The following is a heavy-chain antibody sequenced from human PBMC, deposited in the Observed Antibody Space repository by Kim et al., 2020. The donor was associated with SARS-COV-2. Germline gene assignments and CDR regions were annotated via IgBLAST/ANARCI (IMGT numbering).Heavy chain of an antibody. D-gene: IGHD3-10*01. J-gene: IGHJ4*02. CDR2: IKQDGSDK. CDR3: ARGSGGY. Sequence: GGSLRLSCVASGFTFNNYWMTWVRQAPGKGPECVANIKQDGSDKNYVDSVKGRFTISRDNAKNSLYLQMNSLRAEDTAVYYCARGSGGYWCPGTLVTVSS. V-gene: IGHV3-7*01. CDR1: GFTFNNYW.